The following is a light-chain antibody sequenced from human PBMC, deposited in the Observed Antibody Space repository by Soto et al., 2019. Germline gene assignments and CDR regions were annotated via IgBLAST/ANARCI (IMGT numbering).Light chain of an antibody. Sequence: IQMTQSPSSLSASVGDRVTITCQASQDIGIYLHWYQQKPGKAPKLLIYDASNLEIGVPSRFSGSGSGTDFTLTISSLQPEDYATYYCQYYNSLPVTFGGGTKMEIK. V-gene: IGKV1-33*01. CDR3: QYYNSLPVT. CDR1: QDIGIY. CDR2: DAS. J-gene: IGKJ4*01.